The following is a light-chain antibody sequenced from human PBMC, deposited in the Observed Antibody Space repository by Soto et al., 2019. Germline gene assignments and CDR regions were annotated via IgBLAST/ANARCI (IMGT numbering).Light chain of an antibody. CDR3: QQSYSSPPT. CDR1: QSISNS. CDR2: AAS. J-gene: IGKJ1*01. Sequence: DIQMTQSPSSLSASVGDRVTITCRASQSISNSLNWYQQKPGRAPKFLIYAASSLQSWVPSRFRGSGSGPEFPLTISSLHPEDCATYDCQQSYSSPPTFGQGTQVEI. V-gene: IGKV1-39*01.